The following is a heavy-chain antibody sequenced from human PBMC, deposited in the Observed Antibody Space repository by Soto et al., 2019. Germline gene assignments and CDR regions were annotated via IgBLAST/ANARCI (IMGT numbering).Heavy chain of an antibody. Sequence: SVKVSCKASGSTFTSSAVQWVRQARGQRLEWIGWIVVGSGNTNYAQKFQERVTITRDMSTSTAYMELSSLRSEDTAVYYCATYNWNQGDAFDIWGQGTMVTVSS. D-gene: IGHD1-1*01. CDR2: IVVGSGNT. J-gene: IGHJ3*02. V-gene: IGHV1-58*01. CDR1: GSTFTSSA. CDR3: ATYNWNQGDAFDI.